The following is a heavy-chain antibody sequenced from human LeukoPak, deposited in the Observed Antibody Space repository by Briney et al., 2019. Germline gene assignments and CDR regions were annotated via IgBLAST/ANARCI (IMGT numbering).Heavy chain of an antibody. V-gene: IGHV1-2*02. D-gene: IGHD5-24*01. Sequence: ASVKVSCKASGYTFTGYYMHWVRQAPGQGLEWMGWINPNGGGTNYAQKFQGRVIMTRDTSITTAYMELSRLRSDDTAVYYCARHDERRDGYTSDAFDIWGQGTMVTVSS. CDR1: GYTFTGYY. CDR2: INPNGGGT. CDR3: ARHDERRDGYTSDAFDI. J-gene: IGHJ3*02.